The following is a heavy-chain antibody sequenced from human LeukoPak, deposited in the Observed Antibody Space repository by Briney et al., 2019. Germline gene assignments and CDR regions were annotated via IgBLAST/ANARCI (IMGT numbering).Heavy chain of an antibody. J-gene: IGHJ6*02. Sequence: GGSLRLSCTASGFSINGYWIHWVRHAPGKGLVWVSRIRSEGRPTDYADLVKGRFTVSRDNAKNTAYLEMNSLTADDTAVYYCARVYYPTSDESRLHGMDVWGQGTTVTVSS. D-gene: IGHD3-10*01. CDR1: GFSINGYW. V-gene: IGHV3-74*01. CDR2: IRSEGRPT. CDR3: ARVYYPTSDESRLHGMDV.